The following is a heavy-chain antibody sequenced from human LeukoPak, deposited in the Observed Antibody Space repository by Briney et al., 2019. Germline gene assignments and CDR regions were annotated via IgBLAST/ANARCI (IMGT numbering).Heavy chain of an antibody. CDR1: GGSISSSY. Sequence: SETLSLTCTVSGGSISSSYWSWIRQPAGKGLEWIGHIYTFGITNYIPSLKSRVTMSLDTSKNQFSLKLSSVTAVDTAVYYCARGVARSSKFHFSYYFDYWGQGTLVTVSS. CDR2: IYTFGIT. D-gene: IGHD6-6*01. CDR3: ARGVARSSKFHFSYYFDY. V-gene: IGHV4-4*07. J-gene: IGHJ4*02.